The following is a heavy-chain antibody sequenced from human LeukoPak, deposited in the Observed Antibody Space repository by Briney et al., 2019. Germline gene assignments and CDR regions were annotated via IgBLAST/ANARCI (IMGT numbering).Heavy chain of an antibody. CDR1: GGSISSSNW. CDR2: IYHSGST. D-gene: IGHD6-6*01. V-gene: IGHV4-4*02. CDR3: AREGAARPGFDY. J-gene: IGHJ4*02. Sequence: SETLSLTCAVSGGSISSSNWWSWVRQPPGKGLEWIGEIYHSGSTNYNPSLKSRVTISVDKSKNQFSLNLSSVTAADTAVYYCAREGAARPGFDYWGQGTLVTVSS.